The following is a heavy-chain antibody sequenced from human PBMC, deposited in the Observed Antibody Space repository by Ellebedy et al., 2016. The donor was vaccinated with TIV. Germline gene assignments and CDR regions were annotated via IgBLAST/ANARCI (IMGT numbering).Heavy chain of an antibody. Sequence: PGGSLRLSCAASGFTFSNYAMSWVRQAPGEGLEWVSGFGVSGDTTYYADSVKGRFTISRDNAKNTLYLQMNSLRLEDTGVYFCARAGSYRFDYWGPGSLVTVSS. J-gene: IGHJ4*02. V-gene: IGHV3-23*01. CDR3: ARAGSYRFDY. CDR1: GFTFSNYA. CDR2: FGVSGDTT. D-gene: IGHD1-26*01.